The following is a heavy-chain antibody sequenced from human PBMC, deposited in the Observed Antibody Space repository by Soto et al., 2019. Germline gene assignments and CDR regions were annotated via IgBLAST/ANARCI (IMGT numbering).Heavy chain of an antibody. CDR1: CESIISSDFY. D-gene: IGHD3-3*02. J-gene: IGHJ5*02. Sequence: TLSLPCPGSCESIISSDFYWGWVLQPPGKGLEWIGSIFYLGSSYYNPSLKSRVTMSVDTSKNQFSLRLRSVTAADTALYFCARHALALRKNNWFDPWGPGIMVTVSS. V-gene: IGHV4-39*01. CDR3: ARHALALRKNNWFDP. CDR2: IFYLGSS.